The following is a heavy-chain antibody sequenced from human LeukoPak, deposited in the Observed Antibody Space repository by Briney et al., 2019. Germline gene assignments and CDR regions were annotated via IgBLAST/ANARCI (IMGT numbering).Heavy chain of an antibody. J-gene: IGHJ4*02. CDR2: ISYDGSNK. CDR1: GFTFSSYG. V-gene: IGHV3-30*18. D-gene: IGHD6-13*01. Sequence: PGGSLRLSCAASGFTFSSYGMHWVRQAPGKGLEWVAVISYDGSNKYYADSVKGRFTISRDNSKNTLYLQMNGLRAEDTAVYYCAKDSSPSYSSSWYSELFDYWGQGTLVTVSS. CDR3: AKDSSPSYSSSWYSELFDY.